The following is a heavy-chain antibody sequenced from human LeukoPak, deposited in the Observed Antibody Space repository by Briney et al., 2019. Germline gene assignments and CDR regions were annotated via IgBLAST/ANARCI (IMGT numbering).Heavy chain of an antibody. D-gene: IGHD6-6*01. Sequence: GASVKVSCKASGYTFTGYYMHWVRQAPGQGLEWMGWISAYNGNTNYAQKLQGRVTMTTDTSTSTAYMELRSLRSDDTAVYYCATGIAARPHHYWGQGTLVTVSS. CDR2: ISAYNGNT. CDR1: GYTFTGYY. V-gene: IGHV1-18*04. J-gene: IGHJ4*02. CDR3: ATGIAARPHHY.